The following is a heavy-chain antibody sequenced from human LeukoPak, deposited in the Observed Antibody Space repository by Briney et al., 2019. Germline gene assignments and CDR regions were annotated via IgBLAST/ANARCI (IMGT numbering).Heavy chain of an antibody. CDR3: AKDPFDSSGYSYFDY. CDR1: GFTFSSYG. Sequence: PGGSLRLSCAASGFTFSSYGMHWVRQAPGKGLEWVAVIWYDGSNKYYADSVKGRFTISRDNSKNTLYLQMNSLRAEDTAVYYCAKDPFDSSGYSYFDYWGQGTLVTVSS. D-gene: IGHD3-22*01. CDR2: IWYDGSNK. V-gene: IGHV3-33*06. J-gene: IGHJ4*02.